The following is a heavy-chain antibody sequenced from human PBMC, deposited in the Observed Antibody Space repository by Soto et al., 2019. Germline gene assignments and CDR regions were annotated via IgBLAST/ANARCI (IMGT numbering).Heavy chain of an antibody. J-gene: IGHJ6*02. D-gene: IGHD3-3*01. Sequence: GGSLRLSCAASGFTFSSYAMHWVRQAPGKGLEWVAVISYDGSNKYYADSVKGRFTISRDNSKNMLYLQMNSLRAEDTAVYYCARVGRITIFGVVPTPVGLDVWGQGTTVTVSS. CDR3: ARVGRITIFGVVPTPVGLDV. CDR1: GFTFSSYA. V-gene: IGHV3-30-3*01. CDR2: ISYDGSNK.